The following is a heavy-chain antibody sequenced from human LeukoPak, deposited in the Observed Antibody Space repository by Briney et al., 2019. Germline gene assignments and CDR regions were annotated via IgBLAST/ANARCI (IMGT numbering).Heavy chain of an antibody. CDR2: ISWNSGSI. Sequence: GGSLRLSCAASGFTFSSYSMNWVRQAPGKGLEWVSGISWNSGSIGYADSVKGRFTISRDNAKNSLYLQVNSLRAEDTALYYCAKGPYYDILTGAFDPWGQGTLVTVSS. V-gene: IGHV3-9*01. CDR1: GFTFSSYS. D-gene: IGHD3-9*01. J-gene: IGHJ5*02. CDR3: AKGPYYDILTGAFDP.